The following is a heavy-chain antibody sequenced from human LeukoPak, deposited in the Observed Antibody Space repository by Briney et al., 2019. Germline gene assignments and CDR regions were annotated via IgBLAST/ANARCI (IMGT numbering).Heavy chain of an antibody. CDR2: IYYSGST. D-gene: IGHD6-13*01. CDR1: GGSISSSSYY. CDR3: ARDRAAARLQVWFDP. J-gene: IGHJ5*02. Sequence: PSENLSLTCTVSGGSISSSSYYWGWIRQPPGKGLEWIGSIYYSGSTYYNPSLKSRVTISVDTSKTQYSPKLSSVTAADTAVYYCARDRAAARLQVWFDPWGQGTLVTVSS. V-gene: IGHV4-39*07.